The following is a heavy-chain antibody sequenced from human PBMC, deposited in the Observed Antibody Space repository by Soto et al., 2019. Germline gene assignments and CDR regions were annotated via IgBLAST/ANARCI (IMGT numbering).Heavy chain of an antibody. V-gene: IGHV3-23*01. Sequence: EVQLLESGGGLAQPGGSLRLSCTASGFTFDDYAMSWVRQAPGRGLEGVSAISGTGGGTYYAGSVKGRFTISRDNSKNTLYLYANGLRPEDTALYYCAKERRTLAAAYHAFHFWGQGAMVSVSS. CDR1: GFTFDDYA. J-gene: IGHJ3*01. D-gene: IGHD6-25*01. CDR2: ISGTGGGT. CDR3: AKERRTLAAAYHAFHF.